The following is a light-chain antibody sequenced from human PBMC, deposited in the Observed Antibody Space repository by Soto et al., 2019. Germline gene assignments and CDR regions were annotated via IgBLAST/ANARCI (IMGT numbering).Light chain of an antibody. V-gene: IGKV3D-20*02. CDR2: DST. J-gene: IGKJ5*01. CDR1: QSVSSSY. Sequence: VLTQSRFTVSWSRGERGTLSCRASQSVSSSYLAWYQQIPGQPPRLLIYDSTNRAAGIPARFSGSRSGTDFTLTNSSVEPEDFAMYYCHQRNKFAEGTRLEIK. CDR3: HQRNK.